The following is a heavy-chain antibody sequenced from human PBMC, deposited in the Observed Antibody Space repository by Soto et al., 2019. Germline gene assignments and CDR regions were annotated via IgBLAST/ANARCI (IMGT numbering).Heavy chain of an antibody. CDR1: GGSLSGFY. D-gene: IGHD5-12*01. CDR3: ARYSGFDYVYYYYAMDV. CDR2: INHSGFT. Sequence: SETLSLTCAVYGGSLSGFYWSWIRQPPGKGLEWIGEINHSGFTDYNPSLKSRVTISVDTSRNQFSLKLSSVTAADTAVYYCARYSGFDYVYYYYAMDVWGQGTTVTVS. J-gene: IGHJ6*02. V-gene: IGHV4-34*01.